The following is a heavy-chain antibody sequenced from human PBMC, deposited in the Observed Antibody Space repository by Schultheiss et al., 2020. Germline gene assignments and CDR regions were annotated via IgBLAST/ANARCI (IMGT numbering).Heavy chain of an antibody. V-gene: IGHV3-49*03. CDR1: GFTFGDYA. J-gene: IGHJ6*02. CDR2: IRSKAYGGTT. CDR3: TRDRGEVYTIFGVATYYYGMDV. Sequence: GGSLRLSCTASGFTFGDYAMSWFRQAPGKGLEWVGFIRSKAYGGTTEYAASVKGRFTISRDDSKSIAYLQMNSLKTEDTAVYYCTRDRGEVYTIFGVATYYYGMDVWGQGTTVTVSS. D-gene: IGHD3-3*01.